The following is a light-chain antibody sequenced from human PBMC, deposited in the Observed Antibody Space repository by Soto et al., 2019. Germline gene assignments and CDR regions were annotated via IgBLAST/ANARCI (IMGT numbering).Light chain of an antibody. J-gene: IGKJ1*01. CDR3: QHYGTSTRT. Sequence: EIVLTQSPGTLSLSPGESATLSCRATQSVSATYLAWYQQKPGQAPRLLIYAASSRATDIPDRFSGSGSGTDGTLAISRLEPEDFAVYWCQHYGTSTRTFGQGTKVEIK. V-gene: IGKV3-20*01. CDR1: QSVSATY. CDR2: AAS.